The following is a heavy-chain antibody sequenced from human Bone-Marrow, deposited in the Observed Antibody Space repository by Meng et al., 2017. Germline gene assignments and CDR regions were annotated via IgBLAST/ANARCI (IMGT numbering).Heavy chain of an antibody. J-gene: IGHJ2*01. Sequence: QGQLQQWGAGLLKPSETLSLTCAVYGGSFSGYYWSWIRQPSGKGLEWIGEINHSGSTNYNPSLKSRVTISVDTSKNQFSLKLSSVTAADTAVYYCARGRGTMPYWYFDLWGRGTLVTVSS. CDR1: GGSFSGYY. CDR3: ARGRGTMPYWYFDL. V-gene: IGHV4-34*01. CDR2: INHSGST. D-gene: IGHD2-2*01.